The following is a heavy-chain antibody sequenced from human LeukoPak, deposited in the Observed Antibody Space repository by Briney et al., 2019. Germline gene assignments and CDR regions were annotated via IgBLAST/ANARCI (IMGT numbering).Heavy chain of an antibody. Sequence: GASVKVSCTTSGFVFTGYYIHWVRQAPGQGLEWMGCINPDSGGTNYAQKFQGRVTLTRDTSITTAYMELSSLRSDDTAVYFCARDDVGDGRIGWGQGTLVTVSS. CDR3: ARDDVGDGRIG. CDR1: GFVFTGYY. D-gene: IGHD5-24*01. V-gene: IGHV1-2*02. CDR2: INPDSGGT. J-gene: IGHJ4*02.